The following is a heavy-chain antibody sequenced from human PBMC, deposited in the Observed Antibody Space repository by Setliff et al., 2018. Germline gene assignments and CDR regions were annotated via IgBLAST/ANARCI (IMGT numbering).Heavy chain of an antibody. CDR3: AKDKDVWVDYFDY. D-gene: IGHD3-16*01. CDR2: INVGGTNT. J-gene: IGHJ4*02. CDR1: GFTFSSFA. V-gene: IGHV3-23*01. Sequence: GGSLRLSCAASGFTFSSFAMSWVRQAPGKRLEWVSIINVGGTNTYYRDSVKGRFTISRDNSKSTLYLQMNSLRAEDTAIYYCAKDKDVWVDYFDYWGPGTLVTVSS.